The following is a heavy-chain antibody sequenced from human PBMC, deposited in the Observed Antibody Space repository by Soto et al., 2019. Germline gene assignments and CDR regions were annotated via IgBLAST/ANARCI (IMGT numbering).Heavy chain of an antibody. D-gene: IGHD6-6*01. CDR3: ARSVSFITPRPDY. CDR2: INPNNGDT. Sequence: ASVKVSCKASGYTFTDYYLHWVRQAPGQGVECMGWINPNNGDTNYAQKFQGRVTMTRDTSISTAYMEVSRLRSDDTAVYYCARSVSFITPRPDYWGQGTLVTVPQ. V-gene: IGHV1-2*02. J-gene: IGHJ4*02. CDR1: GYTFTDYY.